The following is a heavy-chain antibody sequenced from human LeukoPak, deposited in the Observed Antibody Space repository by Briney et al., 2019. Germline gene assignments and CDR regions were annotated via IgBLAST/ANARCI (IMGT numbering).Heavy chain of an antibody. V-gene: IGHV3-21*01. Sequence: PGGSLRLSCAASGFNFSSYSMNWVRQAPGKGLEWVSCISSSSSHIYYADSVKGRFTIARDNAKNSLYLQVNSLRAEDTAVYYCVTDGADYYDSTGYPIYFDYWGQGTLVTVSS. D-gene: IGHD3-22*01. J-gene: IGHJ4*02. CDR2: ISSSSSHI. CDR1: GFNFSSYS. CDR3: VTDGADYYDSTGYPIYFDY.